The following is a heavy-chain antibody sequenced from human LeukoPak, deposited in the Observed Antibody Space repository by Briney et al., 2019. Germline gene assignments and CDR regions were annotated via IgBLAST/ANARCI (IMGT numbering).Heavy chain of an antibody. J-gene: IGHJ4*02. CDR2: IYYSGST. CDR1: GGSISSSSYY. Sequence: SETLSLTCTVSGGSISSSSYYWGWIRQPPVKGLEWIGSIYYSGSTYYNPSLKSRVTIFVDTSKNQFSLKLSSVTAADTAVYYCARDRFYYDSSGYSKTFDYWGQGTLVTVSS. CDR3: ARDRFYYDSSGYSKTFDY. D-gene: IGHD3-22*01. V-gene: IGHV4-39*07.